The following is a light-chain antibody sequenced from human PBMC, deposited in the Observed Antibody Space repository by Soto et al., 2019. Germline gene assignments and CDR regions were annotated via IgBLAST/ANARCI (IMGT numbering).Light chain of an antibody. CDR2: AAS. J-gene: IGKJ1*01. Sequence: DIQMTQSPSSLSASVGDTVTITGRASQGISNYLAWWQQKPGKVPKLLIYAASTLQSGVPPRFSGSGSGTEFTLTISILQPEDVATDYGQKSNSSSRTFGQGTTVESK. V-gene: IGKV1-27*01. CDR3: QKSNSSSRT. CDR1: QGISNY.